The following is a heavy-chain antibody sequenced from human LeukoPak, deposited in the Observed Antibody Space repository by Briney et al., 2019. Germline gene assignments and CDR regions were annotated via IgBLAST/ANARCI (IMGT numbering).Heavy chain of an antibody. D-gene: IGHD6-6*01. CDR3: ARDKGTSYLSSFDC. Sequence: PSETLSLTCTVSGASITNSAYHWGWIRQPPGKGLEWIGSINYSGGTHYNPSLKSRVTISADKSKNQSSLKLRSVTAADTAVYYCARDKGTSYLSSFDCWGQGTLVTVSS. CDR1: GASITNSAYH. V-gene: IGHV4-39*02. J-gene: IGHJ4*02. CDR2: INYSGGT.